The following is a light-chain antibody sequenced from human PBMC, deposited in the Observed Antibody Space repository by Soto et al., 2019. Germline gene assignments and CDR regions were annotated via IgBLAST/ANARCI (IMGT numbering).Light chain of an antibody. CDR1: QSTSNY. CDR3: QQTYSSPPT. V-gene: IGKV1-39*01. J-gene: IGKJ1*01. CDR2: AAS. Sequence: DSQMTQSPSSLSACVGDGVTMTCRASQSTSNYLNWYQQKPGKAPKLLISAASRLQSGAPSRFSGSGSGTDFTLIISSLQPADFATYYCQQTYSSPPTFGQGTKVDIK.